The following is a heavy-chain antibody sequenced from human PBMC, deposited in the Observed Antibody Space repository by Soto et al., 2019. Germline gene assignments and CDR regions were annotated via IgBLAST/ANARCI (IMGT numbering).Heavy chain of an antibody. CDR2: IIPIFGTA. J-gene: IGHJ5*02. CDR1: GGTFSSHS. CDR3: ARDLKDDYGDYEEPGSNWFDP. D-gene: IGHD4-17*01. V-gene: IGHV1-69*13. Sequence: SVKVSCKAPGGTFSSHSISWVGQAPGQRPEWMGGIIPIFGTANYAQKFQGRVTITADESTSTAYMELSSLRSEDTAVYYCARDLKDDYGDYEEPGSNWFDPWGQGTLVTVSS.